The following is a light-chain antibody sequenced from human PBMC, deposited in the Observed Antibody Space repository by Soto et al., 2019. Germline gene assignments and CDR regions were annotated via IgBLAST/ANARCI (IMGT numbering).Light chain of an antibody. J-gene: IGKJ3*01. CDR3: QQRSNWPPT. V-gene: IGKV3-11*01. Sequence: EIVLTQSPATLSFSPGERATLSCRASQSVSSYLAWYQQKPGQAPRLLIYDASNRATGIPGRFSGSGSGTDFTLTISRLEPEDFAVYYCQQRSNWPPTFVPGTKVDIK. CDR2: DAS. CDR1: QSVSSY.